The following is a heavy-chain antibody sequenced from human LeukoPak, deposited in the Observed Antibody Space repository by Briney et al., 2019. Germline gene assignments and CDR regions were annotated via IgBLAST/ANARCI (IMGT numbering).Heavy chain of an antibody. Sequence: PGRSLRLSCTASGFTFGDHAMSWVRQAPGKGLEWVGFIRSKAYRGTTEYAASVKGRFTISRDDSNSIAYLQMNSLKTEDTAVYYCNRGPIQLWLYYGMDVWGQGTTVIVSS. CDR1: GFTFGDHA. D-gene: IGHD5-18*01. V-gene: IGHV3-49*04. CDR2: IRSKAYRGTT. CDR3: NRGPIQLWLYYGMDV. J-gene: IGHJ6*02.